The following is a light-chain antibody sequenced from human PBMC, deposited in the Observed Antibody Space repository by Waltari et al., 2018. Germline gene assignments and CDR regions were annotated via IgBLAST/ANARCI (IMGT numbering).Light chain of an antibody. J-gene: IGLJ3*02. CDR2: EVS. V-gene: IGLV2-23*02. CDR1: SSDIGSYNL. Sequence: QSITISCTGSSSDIGSYNLVSWYQQHPDKAPKLLIHEVSQRPSGVSNRFSGSKSGNTAPLTISGLQAEDEADYYCCSYAGSPWVFGGGTKLTVL. CDR3: CSYAGSPWV.